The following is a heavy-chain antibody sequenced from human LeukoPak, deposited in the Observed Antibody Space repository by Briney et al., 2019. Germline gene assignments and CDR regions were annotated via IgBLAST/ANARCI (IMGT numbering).Heavy chain of an antibody. J-gene: IGHJ4*02. CDR2: IIPIFGTA. Sequence: SVKVSCKASGGTFSSYAISWVRQAPGQGLEWMGGIIPIFGTANYAQKFQGRVTITTDESTSTAYMELSSLRSEDTAVYYCASPNCSSTSCCTGLLDYWGQGTLVTVSS. V-gene: IGHV1-69*05. D-gene: IGHD2-2*02. CDR1: GGTFSSYA. CDR3: ASPNCSSTSCCTGLLDY.